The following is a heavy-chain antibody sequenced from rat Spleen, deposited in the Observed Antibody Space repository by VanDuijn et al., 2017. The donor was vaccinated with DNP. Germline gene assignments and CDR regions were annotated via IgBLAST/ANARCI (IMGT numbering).Heavy chain of an antibody. V-gene: IGHV5-22*01. D-gene: IGHD1-10*01. J-gene: IGHJ2*01. CDR1: GFTFSAYY. Sequence: EVQLVESGGGLVQPGRSLKLSCAASGFTFSAYYVAWVRQAPAKGLEWVAYIGSPAYAPYYGDSVKGRFTISRDNAQNTLYLQMNKLGSEDTAIYYCARSYNNYFDYWGQGVMVTVSS. CDR2: IGSPAYAP. CDR3: ARSYNNYFDY.